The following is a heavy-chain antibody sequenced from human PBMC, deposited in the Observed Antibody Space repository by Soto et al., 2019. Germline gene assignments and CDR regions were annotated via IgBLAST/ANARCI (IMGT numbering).Heavy chain of an antibody. CDR2: ISYDGSNK. D-gene: IGHD6-19*01. Sequence: QVQLVESGGGVVQPGRSLRLSCAASGFTFSSYAMHWVRQAPGKGLEWVAVISYDGSNKYYADSVKGRFTISRDNSKNTLYLQMKSLRAEDTAVYYGARARGWVGDHDAFDIWGQGTMVTVSS. CDR3: ARARGWVGDHDAFDI. J-gene: IGHJ3*02. V-gene: IGHV3-30-3*01. CDR1: GFTFSSYA.